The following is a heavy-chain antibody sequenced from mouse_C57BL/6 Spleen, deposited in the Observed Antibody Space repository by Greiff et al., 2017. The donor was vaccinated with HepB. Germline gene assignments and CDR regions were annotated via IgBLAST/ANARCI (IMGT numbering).Heavy chain of an antibody. V-gene: IGHV1-76*01. D-gene: IGHD2-1*01. CDR2: IYPGSGNT. Sequence: QVQLKQSGAELVRPGASVKLSCKASGYTFTDYYINWVKQRPGQGLEWIARIYPGSGNTYYNEKFKGKATLTAEKSSSTAYMQLSSLTSEDSAVYFCARENGNYPSWFAYWGQGTLVTVSA. CDR1: GYTFTDYY. CDR3: ARENGNYPSWFAY. J-gene: IGHJ3*01.